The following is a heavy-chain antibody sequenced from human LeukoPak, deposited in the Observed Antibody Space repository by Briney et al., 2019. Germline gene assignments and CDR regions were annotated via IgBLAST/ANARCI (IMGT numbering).Heavy chain of an antibody. J-gene: IGHJ4*02. D-gene: IGHD3-22*01. CDR2: NDGSSSNT. Sequence: GGSLRLSCAASGFFFSDYYMSWMRQAPGKGLEWVSYNDGSSSNTYYADSVQVRFTISRDNAKNSLYLQMNSLRGEDTAVYYCVRAYTRGYSDDFDYWGQGTLVTVSS. V-gene: IGHV3-11*01. CDR3: VRAYTRGYSDDFDY. CDR1: GFFFSDYY.